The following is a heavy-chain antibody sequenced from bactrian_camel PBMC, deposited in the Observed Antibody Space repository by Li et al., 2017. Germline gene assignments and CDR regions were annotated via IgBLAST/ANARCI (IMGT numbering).Heavy chain of an antibody. CDR1: GFVFENYV. CDR3: AARGPYCYTKLSVRDFTY. Sequence: QLVESGGGSVQPGGSLTVSCGASGFVFENYVMGWFRQVPGKEREGVAAIDSDGRTNYADSVKGRFTIAKDNVKSTLYLQMNSLKPEDTAMYYCAARGPYCYTKLSVRDFTYWGQGTQVTVS. J-gene: IGHJ6*01. D-gene: IGHD2*01. V-gene: IGHV3S53*01. CDR2: IDSDGRT.